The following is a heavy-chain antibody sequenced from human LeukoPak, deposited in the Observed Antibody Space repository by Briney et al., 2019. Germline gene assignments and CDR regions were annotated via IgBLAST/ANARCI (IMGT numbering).Heavy chain of an antibody. D-gene: IGHD2-2*02. CDR2: ISGSGGST. CDR3: ARLPAAIRYYFDY. Sequence: GGSLRLSCAASGFTFSSYAMSWVRQAPGKGLEWVSAISGSGGSTYYADSVKGRFTISRDNSKNTLYLQMNSLRAEDTAVYYCARLPAAIRYYFDYWGQGTLVTVSS. J-gene: IGHJ4*02. CDR1: GFTFSSYA. V-gene: IGHV3-23*01.